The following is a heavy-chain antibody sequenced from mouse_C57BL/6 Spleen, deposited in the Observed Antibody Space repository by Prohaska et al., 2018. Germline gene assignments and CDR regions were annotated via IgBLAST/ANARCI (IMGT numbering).Heavy chain of an antibody. Sequence: ITSGYYWNWIRQSPGNKLEWMGYISYDGSNKYNPFLKNRISITRDTSKNQFFLKLNSVTTEDTATYYCARGWYFDYWGQGTTLTVSS. D-gene: IGHD1-1*02. CDR1: ITSGYY. J-gene: IGHJ2*01. CDR2: ISYDGSN. CDR3: ARGWYFDY. V-gene: IGHV3-6*01.